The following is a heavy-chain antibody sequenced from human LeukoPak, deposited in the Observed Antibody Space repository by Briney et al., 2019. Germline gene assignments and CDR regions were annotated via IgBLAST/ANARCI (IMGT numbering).Heavy chain of an antibody. CDR2: ISGSGGST. Sequence: PGGSLRLSCAASGFAFSSYGMNWVRQAPGKGLEWVSAISGSGGSTYYADSVKGRFTISRDNSKNTLYLQMNSLRAEDTAVYYCAKKYSSSGGDYWGQGTLVTVSS. V-gene: IGHV3-23*01. CDR3: AKKYSSSGGDY. CDR1: GFAFSSYG. D-gene: IGHD6-13*01. J-gene: IGHJ4*02.